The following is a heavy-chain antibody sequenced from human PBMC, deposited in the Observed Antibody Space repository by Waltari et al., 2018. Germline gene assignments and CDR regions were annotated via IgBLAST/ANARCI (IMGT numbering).Heavy chain of an antibody. CDR1: GASLTTYS. J-gene: IGHJ6*02. CDR2: IHDSGDT. V-gene: IGHV4-59*01. CDR3: ARVHGSESPLSWGTDV. Sequence: QVQLPESGPGLMKPSETLSLSCTVSGASLTTYSWSWIRQPPGKGLEYIGYIHDSGDTNYSPSLRSRVSMSMDTSKNQFSLKVSSVTAADSAVYYCARVHGSESPLSWGTDVWGQGTAVTVSS.